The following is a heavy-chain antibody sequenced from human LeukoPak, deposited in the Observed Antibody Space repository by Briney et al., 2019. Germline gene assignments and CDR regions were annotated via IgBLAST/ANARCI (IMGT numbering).Heavy chain of an antibody. CDR3: ARSDGYNYYWYFDL. Sequence: SETLSLTCTVSGGSISSYYWSWIRQPPGKGLEWIGYIYYSGSTNYNPSLKSRVTISVDTSKNQFSLKLSSVTAADTAVYYCARSDGYNYYWYFDLWGRGTLVTVSS. D-gene: IGHD5-24*01. CDR2: IYYSGST. CDR1: GGSISSYY. J-gene: IGHJ2*01. V-gene: IGHV4-59*12.